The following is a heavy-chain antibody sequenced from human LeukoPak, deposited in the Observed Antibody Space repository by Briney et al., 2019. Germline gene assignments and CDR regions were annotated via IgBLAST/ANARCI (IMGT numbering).Heavy chain of an antibody. CDR3: AKEAGCGLDY. J-gene: IGHJ4*02. CDR2: ISSSSSST. Sequence: PGGSLRLSRAASGFTFSSYSMNWVRQAPGKGLEWVSYISSSSSSTYYADSVKGRFTISRDNAKNSLYLQMNSLRDEDTAVYYCAKEAGCGLDYWGQGTLVTVSS. CDR1: GFTFSSYS. D-gene: IGHD2-21*01. V-gene: IGHV3-48*02.